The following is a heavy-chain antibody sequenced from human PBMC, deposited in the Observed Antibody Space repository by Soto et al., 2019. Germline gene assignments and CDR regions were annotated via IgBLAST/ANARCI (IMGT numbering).Heavy chain of an antibody. Sequence: EVQLLESGGGLVQPGGSLRLSCAASGFTFSSYAMRWVRQAPGKGLEWVSAISGSGGSTYYADSVKGRFTISRDNSKNTLYLKMNSLRAEEPAVYYCASRGSGSYYDSWGQGTQVTVSS. CDR2: ISGSGGST. D-gene: IGHD1-26*01. CDR1: GFTFSSYA. J-gene: IGHJ4*02. CDR3: ASRGSGSYYDS. V-gene: IGHV3-23*01.